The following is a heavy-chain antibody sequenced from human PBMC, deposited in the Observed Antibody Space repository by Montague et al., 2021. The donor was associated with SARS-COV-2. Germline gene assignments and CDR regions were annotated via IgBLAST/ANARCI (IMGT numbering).Heavy chain of an antibody. CDR1: GFSLSTSGMC. D-gene: IGHD5-24*01. J-gene: IGHJ6*02. V-gene: IGHV2-70*11. Sequence: PALVKPTQTLTLTCTFSGFSLSTSGMCVTWIRQPPGKALEWLACIDWDGDKYYNTSLKSRLTITKDTSKNLVVLTMTNMDPVDTATYYCARAPSATFYNKGIDVWGRGTTVTVSS. CDR3: ARAPSATFYNKGIDV. CDR2: IDWDGDK.